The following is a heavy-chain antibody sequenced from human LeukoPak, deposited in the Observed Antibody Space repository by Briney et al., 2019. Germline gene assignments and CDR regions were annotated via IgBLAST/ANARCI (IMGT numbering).Heavy chain of an antibody. V-gene: IGHV3-74*01. CDR2: IKTDGSTT. D-gene: IGHD1-26*01. CDR3: AKGGKWDVTPFDY. J-gene: IGHJ4*02. Sequence: GGSLRLSCAVSGFTFSSSWMHWVRQAPGKGLVWVSHIKTDGSTTAYADSVKGRFTISRDNAKNTLYLQVNSLRAEDTAVYYCAKGGKWDVTPFDYWGQGTLVTVSS. CDR1: GFTFSSSW.